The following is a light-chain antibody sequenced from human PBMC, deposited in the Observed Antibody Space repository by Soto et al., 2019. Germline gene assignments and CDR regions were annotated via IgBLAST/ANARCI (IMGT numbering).Light chain of an antibody. CDR2: RAS. V-gene: IGKV1-5*03. J-gene: IGKJ1*01. CDR3: QQYNTFPWT. Sequence: DIQMTQSPSTLSASVGDRVTMTCRASQSISTWLACYQQRPGRAPKLLIYRASILEDGVPSTFRGSASGTEFTLTISSLQPDDLATYYCQQYNTFPWTFGQGTKVEIK. CDR1: QSISTW.